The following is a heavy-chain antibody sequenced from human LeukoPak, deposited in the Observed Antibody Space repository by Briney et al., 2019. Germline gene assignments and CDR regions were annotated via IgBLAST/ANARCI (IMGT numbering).Heavy chain of an antibody. CDR2: ISGSGGST. Sequence: GGSLRLSCAASGFTFSSYSMNWVRQAPGKGLEWVSAISGSGGSTYYADSVKGRFTISRDNSKNTLYLQMNSLRAEDTAVYYCAKVIRSIVVVPAAMIADYWGQGTLVTVSS. J-gene: IGHJ4*02. CDR3: AKVIRSIVVVPAAMIADY. D-gene: IGHD2-2*01. V-gene: IGHV3-23*01. CDR1: GFTFSSYS.